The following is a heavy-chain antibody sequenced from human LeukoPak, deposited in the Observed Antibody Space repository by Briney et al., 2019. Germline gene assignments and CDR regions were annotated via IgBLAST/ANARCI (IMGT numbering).Heavy chain of an antibody. CDR3: VREHGDYIWFDP. CDR2: INPNSGGT. D-gene: IGHD4-17*01. Sequence: ASVKVSCKASGYTFTGYYMHWVRQAPGQGLEWMGWINPNSGGTNYAQKFQGRVTMTRDTSISTAYMELSRLRSDDTAVYYCVREHGDYIWFDPWGQGTLVTVSS. V-gene: IGHV1-2*02. CDR1: GYTFTGYY. J-gene: IGHJ5*02.